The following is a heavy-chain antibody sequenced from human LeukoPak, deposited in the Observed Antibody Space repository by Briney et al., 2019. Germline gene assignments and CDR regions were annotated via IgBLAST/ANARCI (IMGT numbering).Heavy chain of an antibody. CDR1: GFTFSFFE. CDR2: ISGSGGST. Sequence: GGSLRLSCAASGFTFSFFEMNWVRQAPGKGLEWVSAISGSGGSTYYADSVKGRFTISRDNSKNTLYLQMNSLRAEDTAVYYCAKDYVLRYFDWLSAPFDYWGQGTLVTVSS. J-gene: IGHJ4*02. D-gene: IGHD3-9*01. V-gene: IGHV3-23*01. CDR3: AKDYVLRYFDWLSAPFDY.